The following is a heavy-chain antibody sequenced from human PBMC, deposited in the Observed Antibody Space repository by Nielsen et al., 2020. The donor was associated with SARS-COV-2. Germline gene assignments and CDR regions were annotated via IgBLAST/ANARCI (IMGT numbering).Heavy chain of an antibody. J-gene: IGHJ4*02. Sequence: GESLKISCSASGFTFSYYAMSWVRQAPGKGLEYMSTITFNGVTTYYADSVKGGFIVSRDNSKNTLYLQMTSLRPDDTAVYYCVKVLYGERLVYDYWGQGTLVTVSS. D-gene: IGHD4-17*01. V-gene: IGHV3-64D*09. CDR3: VKVLYGERLVYDY. CDR1: GFTFSYYA. CDR2: ITFNGVTT.